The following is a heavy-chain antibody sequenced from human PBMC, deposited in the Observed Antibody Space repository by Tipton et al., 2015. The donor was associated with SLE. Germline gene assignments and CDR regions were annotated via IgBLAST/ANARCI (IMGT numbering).Heavy chain of an antibody. D-gene: IGHD1-1*01. CDR3: ARHVLYTTVGPHWYFDL. V-gene: IGHV4-38-2*01. J-gene: IGHJ2*01. Sequence: TLSLTCAVSGYPISSGYYWGWIRQPPGKGLEWFGSIFYSGITYQNPSLKSRLTMSVDTSKNQFSLKLNSVTAADTAVYWCARHVLYTTVGPHWYFDLWGRGTLVTVSS. CDR1: GYPISSGYY. CDR2: IFYSGIT.